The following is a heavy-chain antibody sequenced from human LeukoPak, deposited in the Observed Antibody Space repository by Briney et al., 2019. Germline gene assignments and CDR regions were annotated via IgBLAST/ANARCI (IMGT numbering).Heavy chain of an antibody. D-gene: IGHD3-3*01. J-gene: IGHJ4*02. CDR1: GFTFSSYG. V-gene: IGHV3-30*02. Sequence: GSLRLSCAASGFTFSSYGMHWVRQAPGKGLEWVAFIRYDGSNKYYADSVKGRFTISRDNSKNTLYLQMNSLRAEDTAVYYCARDGAELQSHDFWSGYLDYWGQGTLVTVSS. CDR2: IRYDGSNK. CDR3: ARDGAELQSHDFWSGYLDY.